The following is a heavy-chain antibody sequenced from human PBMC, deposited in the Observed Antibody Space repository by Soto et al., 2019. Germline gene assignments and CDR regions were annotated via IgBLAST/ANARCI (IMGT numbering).Heavy chain of an antibody. CDR1: GYPVTAYY. Sequence: QLHLVQSGAVVKKPGASVTVSCSASGYPVTAYYMHWVRQAPGRGLGGMGGINPATGAAKYTQSFPGRVTRTRDTSTSTVFMALCGLASEDTAVFYCARGGGVGVAGSAAFDMWGQGTVVTVSS. J-gene: IGHJ3*02. V-gene: IGHV1-2*02. CDR2: INPATGAA. CDR3: ARGGGVGVAGSAAFDM. D-gene: IGHD3-3*01.